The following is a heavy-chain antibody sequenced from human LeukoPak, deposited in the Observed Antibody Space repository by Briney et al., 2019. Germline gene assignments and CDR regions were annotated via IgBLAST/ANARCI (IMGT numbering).Heavy chain of an antibody. CDR3: ARPAYPRHDSSGYYLE. CDR1: GFSFSSDW. V-gene: IGHV3-7*01. D-gene: IGHD3-22*01. J-gene: IGHJ4*02. CDR2: IKEDGSEK. Sequence: PGGSLRLSCAASGFSFSSDWMSWVRQAPGKGLEWVGNIKEDGSEKYYVDAVKGRFTISRDNAKNSLYLQMNSLRAEDTAVYYCARPAYPRHDSSGYYLEWGQGTLVTVSS.